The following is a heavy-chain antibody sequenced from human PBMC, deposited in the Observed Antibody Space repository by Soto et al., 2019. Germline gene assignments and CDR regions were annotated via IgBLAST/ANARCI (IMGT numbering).Heavy chain of an antibody. D-gene: IGHD3-10*01. V-gene: IGHV4-39*01. J-gene: IGHJ6*02. CDR3: ARRRWMVRGVSPRDYYYYGMDV. CDR1: GGSISSSSYY. CDR2: IYYSGST. Sequence: PSETLSLTCTVSGGSISSSSYYWGWIRQPPGKGLEWIGSIYYSGSTYYNPSLKSRVTISVDTSKNQFSLKLSSVTAADTAVYYCARRRWMVRGVSPRDYYYYGMDVWGQGTTVTVSS.